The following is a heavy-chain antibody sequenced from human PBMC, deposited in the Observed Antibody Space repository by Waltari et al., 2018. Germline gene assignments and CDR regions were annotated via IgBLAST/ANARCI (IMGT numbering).Heavy chain of an antibody. J-gene: IGHJ3*02. D-gene: IGHD3-22*01. CDR2: IYYRGST. Sequence: QLQLQESGPGLVKPSETLSLTCTVSGGSISSSSYYWGWIRQPPGKGLEWIGSIYYRGSTYYNPALKSRVTISVDTSKNQFSLKLSSVTAADTAVYYCARPGDSSARQAFDIWGQGTMVTVSS. CDR1: GGSISSSSYY. CDR3: ARPGDSSARQAFDI. V-gene: IGHV4-39*01.